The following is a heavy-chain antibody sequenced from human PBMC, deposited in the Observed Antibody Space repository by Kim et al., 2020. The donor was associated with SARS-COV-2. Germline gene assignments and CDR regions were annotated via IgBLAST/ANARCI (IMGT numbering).Heavy chain of an antibody. J-gene: IGHJ4*02. D-gene: IGHD3-10*01. Sequence: SETLSLTCAVYGGSFSGYYWSWIRQPPGKGLEWIGEINHSGSTNYNPSLKSRVTISVDTSKNQFSLKLSSVTAADTAVYYCARVPGYYYGSGSYPPFDYWGQGTLVTVSS. V-gene: IGHV4-34*01. CDR3: ARVPGYYYGSGSYPPFDY. CDR2: INHSGST. CDR1: GGSFSGYY.